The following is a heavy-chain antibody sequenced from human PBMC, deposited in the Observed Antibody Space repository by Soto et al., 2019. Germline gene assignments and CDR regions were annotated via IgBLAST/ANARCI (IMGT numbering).Heavy chain of an antibody. J-gene: IGHJ4*02. Sequence: PGGSLRLSCAASGFTFSSYAMSWVRQAPGKGLEWVSAISGSGGSTYYADSVKGRFTISRDNSKNTLYLQMNSLRAEDTAVYYCASQGWFRGYFDYWGQGTLVTVSS. CDR1: GFTFSSYA. V-gene: IGHV3-23*01. CDR3: ASQGWFRGYFDY. D-gene: IGHD3-10*01. CDR2: ISGSGGST.